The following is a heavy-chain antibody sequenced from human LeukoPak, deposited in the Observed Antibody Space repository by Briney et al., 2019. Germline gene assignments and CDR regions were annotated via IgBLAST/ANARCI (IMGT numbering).Heavy chain of an antibody. V-gene: IGHV4-34*01. CDR2: INHSGST. CDR3: ARGGAYSSSWYSVRRDYFDY. J-gene: IGHJ4*02. CDR1: GGSFSGDY. Sequence: SETLSLTCAVYGGSFSGDYWSWIRQPPGKGLEWIGEINHSGSTNYNPSLKSRVTISVDTSKNQFSLKLSSVTAADTAVYYCARGGAYSSSWYSVRRDYFDYWGQGTLVTVSS. D-gene: IGHD6-13*01.